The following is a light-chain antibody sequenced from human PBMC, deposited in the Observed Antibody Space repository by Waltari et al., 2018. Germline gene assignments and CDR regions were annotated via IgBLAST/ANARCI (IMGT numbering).Light chain of an antibody. V-gene: IGKV1-39*01. CDR1: ETIRNY. CDR3: QQSYSNPRT. J-gene: IGKJ4*01. CDR2: TAS. Sequence: NQVTPSPFSLSSSVGDRVTITCRASETIRNYFNWYQQKPGKAPKLLINTASRLESGVPSRFSGSGSGTDFTLTISTLQHEDFATYYCQQSYSNPRTFGGGTKVEIK.